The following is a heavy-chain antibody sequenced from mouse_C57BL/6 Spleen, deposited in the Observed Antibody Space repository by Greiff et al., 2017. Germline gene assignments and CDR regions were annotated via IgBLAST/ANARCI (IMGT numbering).Heavy chain of an antibody. J-gene: IGHJ4*01. CDR1: GYTFTSYW. Sequence: VQLQQPGAELVRPGSSVKLSCKASGYTFTSYWMHWVKQRPIQGLEWIGNIDPSDSETHYNQKFKDKATLTVDKSSSTAYMQPSSLTSEDSAVYYCARGSSGYDYAMDYWGQGTSVTVSS. V-gene: IGHV1-52*01. CDR2: IDPSDSET. D-gene: IGHD3-2*02. CDR3: ARGSSGYDYAMDY.